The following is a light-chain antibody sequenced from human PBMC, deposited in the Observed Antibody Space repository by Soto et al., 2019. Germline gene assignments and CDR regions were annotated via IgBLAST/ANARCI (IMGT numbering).Light chain of an antibody. CDR2: EVS. V-gene: IGLV2-8*01. CDR3: MSYVGGNSVA. Sequence: QSALTQPPSASGSPGMSVTLSCSGTDNDVGRYDYVSWYQQHPGKAPKLLIYEVSKRPSGVPDRFSASKSGNTASLTVSGLQGEAEADYYCMSYVGGNSVAFGGGTQLTVL. J-gene: IGLJ7*01. CDR1: DNDVGRYDY.